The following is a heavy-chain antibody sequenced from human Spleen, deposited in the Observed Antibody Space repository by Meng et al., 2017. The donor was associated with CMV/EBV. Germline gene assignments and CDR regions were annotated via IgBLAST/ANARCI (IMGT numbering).Heavy chain of an antibody. V-gene: IGHV5-51*01. CDR1: GYSFAGYW. Sequence: GESLKISCTASGYSFAGYWIGWVRQTPGKGLECMGLIYPGDSDTRYSPSFQGQVTMSVDKSISTAYLQWSRLKPSDSAMYFCARQRLSTSAIDYWGQGTQVTVSS. CDR3: ARQRLSTSAIDY. J-gene: IGHJ4*02. CDR2: IYPGDSDT. D-gene: IGHD2-2*01.